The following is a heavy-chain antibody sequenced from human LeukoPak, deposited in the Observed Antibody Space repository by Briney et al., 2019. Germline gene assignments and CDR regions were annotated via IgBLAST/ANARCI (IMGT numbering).Heavy chain of an antibody. CDR3: TRRITGTRYYYYYMDV. CDR2: IRSKANSYAT. CDR1: GFTFSGSA. V-gene: IGHV3-73*01. Sequence: GGSLRLSCAASGFTFSGSAMHWVRQASGKGLGWAGRIRSKANSYATAYAASVKGRFTISRDDSKNTAYLQMNSLKTEDTAVYYCTRRITGTRYYYYYMDVWGKGTTVTVSS. D-gene: IGHD1-7*01. J-gene: IGHJ6*03.